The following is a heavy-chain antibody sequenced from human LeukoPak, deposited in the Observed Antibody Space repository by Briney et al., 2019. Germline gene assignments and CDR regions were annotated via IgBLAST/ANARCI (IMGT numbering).Heavy chain of an antibody. D-gene: IGHD3-3*02. J-gene: IGHJ4*02. Sequence: GGSLRHSCAASGFTLSSHSMNWVRQAPGKGLEWVSSIISSSSYIYYADSVKGRFTLSRDNAKNSLYLQMTSLRAEDTAVYYWASLISILDYWGQGTLVTVSS. V-gene: IGHV3-21*01. CDR1: GFTLSSHS. CDR3: ASLISILDY. CDR2: IISSSSYI.